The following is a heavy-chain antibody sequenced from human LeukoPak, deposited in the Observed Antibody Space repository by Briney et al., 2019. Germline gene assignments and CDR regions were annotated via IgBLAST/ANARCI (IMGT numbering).Heavy chain of an antibody. J-gene: IGHJ4*02. D-gene: IGHD1-1*01. Sequence: GRSLRLSCAASGFTVSSNYMSWVRQAPGKGLEWVSLIYSGGSTSYADSVKGRFTFYRDNSKNTLYLQMNSLRAEDTAVYYCARDRVNWNDVGGLFDYWGQGTLVTVSS. V-gene: IGHV3-53*01. CDR2: IYSGGST. CDR3: ARDRVNWNDVGGLFDY. CDR1: GFTVSSNY.